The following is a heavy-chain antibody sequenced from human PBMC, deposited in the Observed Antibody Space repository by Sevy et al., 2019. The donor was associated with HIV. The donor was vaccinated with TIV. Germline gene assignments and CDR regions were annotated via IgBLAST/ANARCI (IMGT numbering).Heavy chain of an antibody. J-gene: IGHJ4*02. CDR2: ISSSSSTI. Sequence: GGSLRLSCAASGFTFSSYSMNWVRQAPGKGLEWVSYISSSSSTIFYADSVKGRFTISRDNAKNSLYLQMNSLTAEDTAVYYCARDEQTYGDYDHFDYWGQGTLVTVSS. V-gene: IGHV3-48*01. CDR1: GFTFSSYS. D-gene: IGHD4-17*01. CDR3: ARDEQTYGDYDHFDY.